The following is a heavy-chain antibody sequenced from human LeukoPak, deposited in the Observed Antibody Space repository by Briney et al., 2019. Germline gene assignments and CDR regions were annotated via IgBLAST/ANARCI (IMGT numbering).Heavy chain of an antibody. CDR2: INPNSGGT. CDR3: ARSRRSGSYPGYFDY. J-gene: IGHJ4*02. D-gene: IGHD1-26*01. V-gene: IGHV1-2*02. CDR1: GYTFTGYY. Sequence: ASVKVSCKASGYTFTGYYMHWVRQAPGQGLEWMGWINPNSGGTNYAQKFQGRVTMTRDTSISTAYMELSRLGSDDTAVYYCARSRRSGSYPGYFDYWGQGTLVTVSS.